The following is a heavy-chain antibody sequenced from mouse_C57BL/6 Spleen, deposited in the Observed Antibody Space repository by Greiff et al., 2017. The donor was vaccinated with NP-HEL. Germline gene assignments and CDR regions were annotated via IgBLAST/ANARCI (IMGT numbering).Heavy chain of an antibody. Sequence: VQLQQSGPELVKPGASVKISCKASGYTFTDYYMNWVKQSHGKSLEWIGDINPNNGGTSYNQKFKGKATLTVDKSSSTAYMELRSLTSEDSAVYYCASGVTRFAYWGQGTLVTVSA. V-gene: IGHV1-26*01. D-gene: IGHD2-2*01. CDR3: ASGVTRFAY. CDR1: GYTFTDYY. J-gene: IGHJ3*01. CDR2: INPNNGGT.